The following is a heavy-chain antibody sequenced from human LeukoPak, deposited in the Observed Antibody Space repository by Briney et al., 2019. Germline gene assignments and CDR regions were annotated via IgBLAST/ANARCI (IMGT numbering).Heavy chain of an antibody. CDR3: ARSSSGTYHY. Sequence: ASVKVSCKTSGYNFSSYTMHWLRQAPGQSPEWMGSINGDNGNTKYSEKFQGRVTFTRDTSASSAYMELSRLRSEDTAVYYCARSSSGTYHYWGQGTLVTVSS. CDR2: INGDNGNT. J-gene: IGHJ4*02. V-gene: IGHV1-3*01. D-gene: IGHD3-10*01. CDR1: GYNFSSYT.